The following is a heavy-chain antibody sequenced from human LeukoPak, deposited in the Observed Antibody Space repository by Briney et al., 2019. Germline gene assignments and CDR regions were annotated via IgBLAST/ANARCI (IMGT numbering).Heavy chain of an antibody. J-gene: IGHJ4*01. CDR3: AKDRDSSMPVRSSIFDY. CDR1: GFTFSSYA. Sequence: PGGSLRLSCAAPGFTFSSYAMSWVPQAPGEGLEWVSAISGSGGSTYYADSVKGRFTISRDNSKITLYLQKNSLRAEDTAVYYCAKDRDSSMPVRSSIFDYWGHGTLVTVAS. CDR2: ISGSGGST. D-gene: IGHD2-2*01. V-gene: IGHV3-23*01.